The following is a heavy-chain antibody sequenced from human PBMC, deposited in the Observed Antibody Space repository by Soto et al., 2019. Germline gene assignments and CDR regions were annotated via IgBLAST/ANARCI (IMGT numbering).Heavy chain of an antibody. D-gene: IGHD3-16*02. CDR2: ISSNGGST. CDR1: GFTFSSYA. J-gene: IGHJ3*02. Sequence: GGSLRLSCSASGFTFSSYAMHWVRQAPGKGLEYVSAISSNGGSTYYADSVKGRFTISRDNSKNTLYLQMSSLRAEDTAVYYCVKDVENDYIWGSYRDDAFDIWGQGTMVTVSS. V-gene: IGHV3-64D*08. CDR3: VKDVENDYIWGSYRDDAFDI.